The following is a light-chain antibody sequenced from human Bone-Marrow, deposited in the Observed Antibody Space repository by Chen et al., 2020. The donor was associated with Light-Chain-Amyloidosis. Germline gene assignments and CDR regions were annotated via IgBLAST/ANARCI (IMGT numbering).Light chain of an antibody. J-gene: IGLJ3*02. V-gene: IGLV2-14*01. CDR2: DVN. CDR3: SSHTSSDTWV. CDR1: SSDIGGYNF. Sequence: QSALTKPASVSGSPGQSITISCTGTSSDIGGYNFVSWFQQHPGKVPKVIIYDVNNRPSGVANRFSCTKSGNTASLTISGLQAEDEADYYGSSHTSSDTWVFGGGTKLTVL.